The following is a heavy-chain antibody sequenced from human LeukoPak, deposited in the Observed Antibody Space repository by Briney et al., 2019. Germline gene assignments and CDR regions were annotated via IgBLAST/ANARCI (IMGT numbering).Heavy chain of an antibody. D-gene: IGHD2-15*01. CDR1: GFTFRDYS. CDR2: IRSTGGDT. V-gene: IGHV3-23*01. J-gene: IGHJ5*02. CDR3: AKGGYTTWFDP. Sequence: GGSPRLSCAASGFTFRDYSMSWVRQAPGKGLEWVSNIRSTGGDTYYTDSVKGRFTISRDNSKNTLYLEMNSLRAEDTAVYYCAKGGYTTWFDPWGQGTLVTVSS.